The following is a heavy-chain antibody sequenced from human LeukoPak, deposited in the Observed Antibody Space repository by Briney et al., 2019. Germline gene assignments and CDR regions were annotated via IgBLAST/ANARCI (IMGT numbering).Heavy chain of an antibody. Sequence: SETLSLTCAVYGGSFSGYYWSWIRQPPGKGLEWIGEINHSGSTNYNPSLKSRVAISVDTSKNQFSLKLSSVTAADTAVYYCARGYSSGWYFRDWFDPWGQGTLVTVSS. CDR1: GGSFSGYY. CDR3: ARGYSSGWYFRDWFDP. V-gene: IGHV4-34*01. CDR2: INHSGST. J-gene: IGHJ5*02. D-gene: IGHD6-19*01.